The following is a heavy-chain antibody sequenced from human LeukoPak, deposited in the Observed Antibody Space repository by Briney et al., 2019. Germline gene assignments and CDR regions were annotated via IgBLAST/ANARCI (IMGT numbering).Heavy chain of an antibody. CDR3: AELGITMIGGV. V-gene: IGHV3-9*01. CDR2: ISWNSGSI. J-gene: IGHJ6*04. CDR1: GFTFDDYA. Sequence: GRSLRLSCAASGFTFDDYAMHWVRQAPGKGLEWVSGISWNSGSIGYADSVKGRFTISRDNAKNSLYLQMNSLRDTAVYYCAELGITMIGGVWGKGTTVTISS. D-gene: IGHD3-10*02.